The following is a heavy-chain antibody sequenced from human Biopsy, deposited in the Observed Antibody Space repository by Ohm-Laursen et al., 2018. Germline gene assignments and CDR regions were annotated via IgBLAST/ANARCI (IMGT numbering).Heavy chain of an antibody. CDR3: AKCMTGGSNYYFHH. V-gene: IGHV3-33*06. CDR1: GFTFSSYG. Sequence: SLSLSCAASGFTFSSYGMHWVRQAPGTGLEWVAAIWYDGSNKNYADSVKGRFTISRDNSKNTLYLQMNSLRGEDTAVYYCAKCMTGGSNYYFHHCGQGTLVTVSS. D-gene: IGHD2-8*01. J-gene: IGHJ4*02. CDR2: IWYDGSNK.